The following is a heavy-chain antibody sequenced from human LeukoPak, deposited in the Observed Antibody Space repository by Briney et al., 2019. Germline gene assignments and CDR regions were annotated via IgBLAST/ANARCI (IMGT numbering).Heavy chain of an antibody. V-gene: IGHV5-51*01. CDR3: ARWHKRWLQFAYYFHY. Sequence: GESLKISCKGSGYSFTSYWIGWVRQMPGKGLEWMGIIYPGDSDTRYSPSFQGQVTISADKSISTAYLQWSSLKASDTAMYYCARWHKRWLQFAYYFHYWGQGTLVTVSS. D-gene: IGHD5-24*01. J-gene: IGHJ4*02. CDR1: GYSFTSYW. CDR2: IYPGDSDT.